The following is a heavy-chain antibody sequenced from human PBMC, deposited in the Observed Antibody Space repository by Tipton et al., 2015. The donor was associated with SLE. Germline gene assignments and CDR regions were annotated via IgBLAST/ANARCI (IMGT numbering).Heavy chain of an antibody. Sequence: GLVKPSQTLSLTCAISGDSVSSNSVAWNWIRQSPSRGLEWLGRTYYRSKWYSDYAVSVKSRITINQDTSKNQISLKLRSVTAADTAVYYCARGIVAAFFYWGQGTLVTVSS. J-gene: IGHJ4*02. D-gene: IGHD6-6*01. CDR2: TYYRSKWYS. V-gene: IGHV6-1*01. CDR3: ARGIVAAFFY. CDR1: GDSVSSNSVA.